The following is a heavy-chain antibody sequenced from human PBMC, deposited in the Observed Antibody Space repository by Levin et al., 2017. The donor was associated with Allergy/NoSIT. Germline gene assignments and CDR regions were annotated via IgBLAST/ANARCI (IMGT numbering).Heavy chain of an antibody. CDR3: ARDTGNYARGVGGHSFDY. CDR2: IIPIFGTS. J-gene: IGHJ4*02. Sequence: SVKVSCKASGGTFSSYAISWVRQAPGQGLEWMGGIIPIFGTSNYAQKFQGRVTITADESTGTAYMELSSLRSEDTAVYYCARDTGNYARGVGGHSFDYWGQGTLVTVSS. V-gene: IGHV1-69*13. D-gene: IGHD3-10*01. CDR1: GGTFSSYA.